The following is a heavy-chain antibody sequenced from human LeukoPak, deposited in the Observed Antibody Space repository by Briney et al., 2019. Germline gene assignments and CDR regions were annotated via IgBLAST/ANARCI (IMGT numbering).Heavy chain of an antibody. Sequence: PSETLSLTCTVSGCSISSYYWSWIRQPPGKGLEWIGYIYYSGSTNYNPSLKSRVTISVDTSKNQFSLKLSSVTAADTAVYYCARGPTGYSSGWYDFWGQGTLVTVSS. V-gene: IGHV4-59*01. CDR3: ARGPTGYSSGWYDF. D-gene: IGHD6-19*01. CDR1: GCSISSYY. J-gene: IGHJ5*01. CDR2: IYYSGST.